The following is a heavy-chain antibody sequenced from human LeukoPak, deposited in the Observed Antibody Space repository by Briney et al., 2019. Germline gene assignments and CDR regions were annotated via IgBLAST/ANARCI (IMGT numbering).Heavy chain of an antibody. D-gene: IGHD7-27*01. CDR2: ISWNSGSI. CDR3: AKAHSNWGDAFDI. J-gene: IGHJ3*02. Sequence: GGSLRLSRAASGFTFDDYAMHWVRQAPGKGLEWVSGISWNSGSIGYADSVKGRFTISRDNAKNSLYLQMNSLRAEDTALYYCAKAHSNWGDAFDIWGQGTMVTVSS. CDR1: GFTFDDYA. V-gene: IGHV3-9*01.